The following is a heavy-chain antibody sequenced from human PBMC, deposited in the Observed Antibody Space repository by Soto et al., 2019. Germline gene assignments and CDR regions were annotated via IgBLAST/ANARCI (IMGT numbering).Heavy chain of an antibody. D-gene: IGHD6-19*01. V-gene: IGHV1-18*01. Sequence: GASVKVSCKASGYTFTSYVISWVRHAPGQGLEWMGWISAYNGNTNYAQKLQGRVTMTTDTSTSTAYMELRSLRSDDTAVYYCARVSVAATGYYYMDVWGKGTTVTVSS. CDR2: ISAYNGNT. CDR1: GYTFTSYV. J-gene: IGHJ6*03. CDR3: ARVSVAATGYYYMDV.